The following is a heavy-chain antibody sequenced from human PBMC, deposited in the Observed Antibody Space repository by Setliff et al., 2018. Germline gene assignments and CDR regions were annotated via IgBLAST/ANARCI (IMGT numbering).Heavy chain of an antibody. Sequence: PGGSLRLSCAASGFTFSSYAMHWVRQAPGKGLEWVAVISYDGGNKFYADSVKGRFIISRDNSKNTLYLQMNSLRAEDTAVYYCASTEYSSSSSYYYYYMDVWGKGTTVTVSS. J-gene: IGHJ6*03. V-gene: IGHV3-30*14. CDR3: ASTEYSSSSSYYYYYMDV. D-gene: IGHD6-6*01. CDR1: GFTFSSYA. CDR2: ISYDGGNK.